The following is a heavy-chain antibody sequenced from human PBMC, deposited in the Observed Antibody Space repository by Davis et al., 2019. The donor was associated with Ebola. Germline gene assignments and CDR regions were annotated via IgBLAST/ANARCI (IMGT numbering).Heavy chain of an antibody. J-gene: IGHJ4*02. CDR3: ARHSPSVTVTVVGNVDN. Sequence: MPSETLSLTCTVSGGSISSSSYYWGWIRQPPGKGLEWIGSIYYSGSTYYNPSLKSRVTISVDTSKNQFSLKLTSVTAADTATYYCARHSPSVTVTVVGNVDNWGQGTLVTISS. CDR1: GGSISSSSYY. V-gene: IGHV4-39*01. CDR2: IYYSGST. D-gene: IGHD3-22*01.